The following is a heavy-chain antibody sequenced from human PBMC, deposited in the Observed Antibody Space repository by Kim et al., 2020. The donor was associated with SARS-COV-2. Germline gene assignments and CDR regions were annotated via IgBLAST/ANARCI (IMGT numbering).Heavy chain of an antibody. CDR1: GFTVSSNY. J-gene: IGHJ6*02. Sequence: GGSLRLSCAASGFTVSSNYMSWVRQAPGKGLEWVSVIYSGGSTYYADSVKGRFTISRDNSKNTLYLQMNSLRAEDTAVYYCARDTTVTTWGFSYYGMDVLGQGTTVTVSS. V-gene: IGHV3-53*01. D-gene: IGHD4-4*01. CDR3: ARDTTVTTWGFSYYGMDV. CDR2: IYSGGST.